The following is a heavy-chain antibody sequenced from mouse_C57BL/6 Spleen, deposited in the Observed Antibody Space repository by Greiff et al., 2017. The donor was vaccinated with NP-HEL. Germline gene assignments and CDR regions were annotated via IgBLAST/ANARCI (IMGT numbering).Heavy chain of an antibody. Sequence: QVTLKESGPGILQSSQTLSLTCSFSGFSLSTSGMGVSWIRQPSGKGLEWLAHIYWDDDKRYNPSLKSRLTISKDTSRNQVFLKITSVDTADTATYYCARDDYTSPLAYWGQGTLVTVSA. CDR1: GFSLSTSGMG. J-gene: IGHJ3*01. CDR2: IYWDDDK. CDR3: ARDDYTSPLAY. D-gene: IGHD2-4*01. V-gene: IGHV8-12*01.